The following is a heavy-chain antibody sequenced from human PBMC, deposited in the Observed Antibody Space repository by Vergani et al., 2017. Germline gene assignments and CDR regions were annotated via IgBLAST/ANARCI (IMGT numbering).Heavy chain of an antibody. CDR3: AKANPRNSGYDYLYYYHAMDV. V-gene: IGHV3-23*01. Sequence: EVQLLESGGDLVQPGGSLRLSCAASGFTFNHYAMNWVRQAPGKGLEWVSGISGSGGSTYYAGSVKGRFTISRDSSKKTLYLQMNSLRAGDTAVYYCAKANPRNSGYDYLYYYHAMDVWGQGTTVTVSS. CDR1: GFTFNHYA. J-gene: IGHJ6*02. D-gene: IGHD5-12*01. CDR2: ISGSGGST.